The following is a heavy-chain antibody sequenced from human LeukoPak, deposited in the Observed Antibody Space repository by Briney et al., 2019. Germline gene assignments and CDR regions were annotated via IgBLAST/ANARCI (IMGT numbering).Heavy chain of an antibody. J-gene: IGHJ3*02. CDR3: ARDPYYYDSGSFAAFDI. V-gene: IGHV3-7*01. Sequence: GGSLRLSCAPSEFTFSTYWMSWVRQVPGKGLEWVANIKEDGSKTFYVDSVKGRFTISRDNAKNSLYLQMNSLRAEDTAVYYCARDPYYYDSGSFAAFDIWGQGTMVTVSS. CDR2: IKEDGSKT. D-gene: IGHD3-10*01. CDR1: EFTFSTYW.